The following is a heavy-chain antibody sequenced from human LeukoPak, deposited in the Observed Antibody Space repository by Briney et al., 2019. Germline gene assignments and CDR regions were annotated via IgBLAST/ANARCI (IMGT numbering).Heavy chain of an antibody. CDR2: IYPGDSDT. J-gene: IGHJ4*02. CDR1: GYTFTTYW. CDR3: TRRGDGDSFDY. V-gene: IGHV5-51*01. D-gene: IGHD3-10*01. Sequence: GESLQISCDGSGYTFTTYWIGWVRQIPGRGLEWMGIIYPGDSDTRYSTSFQGQVTISADKSISIAYLQWSSLKASDTAMYYCTRRGDGDSFDYWGQGTLVTASS.